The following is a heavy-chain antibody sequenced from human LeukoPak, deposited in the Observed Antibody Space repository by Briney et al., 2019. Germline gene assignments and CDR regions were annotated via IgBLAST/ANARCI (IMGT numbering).Heavy chain of an antibody. Sequence: SKTLSLTCTVSGGSISSYYWSWIRQPPGKGLEWIGYIYYSGSTNYNPSLKSRVTISVDTSKNQFSLKLSSVTAADTAVYYCARDESVSRAKQGWFDPWGQGTLVTVSS. V-gene: IGHV4-59*01. CDR3: ARDESVSRAKQGWFDP. J-gene: IGHJ5*02. CDR2: IYYSGST. CDR1: GGSISSYY.